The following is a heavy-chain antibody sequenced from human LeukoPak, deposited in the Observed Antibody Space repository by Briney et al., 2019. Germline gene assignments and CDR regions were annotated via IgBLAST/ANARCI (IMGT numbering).Heavy chain of an antibody. CDR1: GYTLTELS. J-gene: IGHJ5*02. V-gene: IGHV1-24*01. D-gene: IGHD6-19*01. CDR3: ARDGIAVAGTGWFDP. Sequence: GASVKVSCKVSGYTLTELSMHWVRQAPGKGLEWMGGFDPEDGETIYAQKLQGRVTMTTDTSTSTAYMELRSLRSDDTAVYYCARDGIAVAGTGWFDPWGQGTLVTVSS. CDR2: FDPEDGET.